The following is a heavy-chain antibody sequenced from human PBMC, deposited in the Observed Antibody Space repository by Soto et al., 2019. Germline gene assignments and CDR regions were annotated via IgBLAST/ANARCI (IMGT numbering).Heavy chain of an antibody. D-gene: IGHD3-9*01. CDR3: WRTPDVLTGYYDAFYI. CDR1: GGSVSNNTYY. J-gene: IGHJ3*02. CDR2: IYSSGRT. V-gene: IGHV4-39*01. Sequence: HLQLEESGPGLVKPSETLSLTCTVSGGSVSNNTYYCGWIRQPPGKGLEWIGSIYSSGRTNYHPSHNSLVTICVDTSKNEFSLKLTSLTAADTAVYYWWRTPDVLTGYYDAFYIWGQGTAVTVSS.